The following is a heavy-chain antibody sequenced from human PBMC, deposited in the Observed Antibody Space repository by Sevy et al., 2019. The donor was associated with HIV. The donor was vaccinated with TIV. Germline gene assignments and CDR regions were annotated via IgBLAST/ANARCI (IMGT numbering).Heavy chain of an antibody. Sequence: GGSPRLSCAASGFSFNDHAMHWVRQVPGKGLEWVSGVSWNSRNIGYGDSVKGRFTISRDNANHFLYLEMNSLRPEDTAFYYCAKDINRGCDGVNCYPYYYYFYGLDVWGQGTTVTVSS. CDR1: GFSFNDHA. V-gene: IGHV3-9*01. CDR2: VSWNSRNI. CDR3: AKDINRGCDGVNCYPYYYYFYGLDV. D-gene: IGHD2-21*01. J-gene: IGHJ6*02.